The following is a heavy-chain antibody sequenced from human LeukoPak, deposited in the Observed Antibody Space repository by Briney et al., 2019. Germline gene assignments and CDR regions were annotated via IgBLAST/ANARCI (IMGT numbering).Heavy chain of an antibody. D-gene: IGHD1-1*01. CDR3: ATTVWTAKFPDYFDD. J-gene: IGHJ4*02. V-gene: IGHV3-30*07. CDR2: ISYDGSNK. Sequence: PGRSLRLSCAASGFTFSSYAMHWVRQAPGKGLEWVAVISYDGSNKYYADSVKGRFTISRDTSKNTLSLQMNSLRDEDTAVYYCATTVWTAKFPDYFDDWGQGTLVTVSS. CDR1: GFTFSSYA.